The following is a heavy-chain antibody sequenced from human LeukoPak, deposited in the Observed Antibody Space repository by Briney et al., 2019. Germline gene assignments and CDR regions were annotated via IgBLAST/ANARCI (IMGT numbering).Heavy chain of an antibody. CDR2: IRYDGSNK. V-gene: IGHV3-30*02. CDR1: GFTFSSYG. D-gene: IGHD3-3*01. CDR3: AKEIGMDREAFDI. J-gene: IGHJ3*02. Sequence: PGGSLRLSCAASGFTFSSYGMHWVRQAPGKGLEWVTYIRYDGSNKYYADSVKGRFTSSRDNSKNTLYLQMNSLRVEDTAMYYCAKEIGMDREAFDIWGQGTMVTVSS.